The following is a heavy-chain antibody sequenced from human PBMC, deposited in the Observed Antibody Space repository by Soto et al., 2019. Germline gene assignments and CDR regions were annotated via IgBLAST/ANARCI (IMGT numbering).Heavy chain of an antibody. Sequence: SQTLSLTCAISAATVSTNSATWNWISQSPSRGLEWLGSTYYRSKWYNDYGLSVKSRVTINPDTSKNQFSLQLDSVTPEDTAVYYCARYHDQMVRGFDYWGQGTRVTVSS. V-gene: IGHV6-1*01. D-gene: IGHD6-13*01. CDR2: TYYRSKWYN. J-gene: IGHJ4*02. CDR3: ARYHDQMVRGFDY. CDR1: AATVSTNSAT.